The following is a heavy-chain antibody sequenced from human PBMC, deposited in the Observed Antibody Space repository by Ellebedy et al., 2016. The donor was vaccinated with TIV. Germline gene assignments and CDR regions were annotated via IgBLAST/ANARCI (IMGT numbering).Heavy chain of an antibody. CDR2: INHSGTT. CDR1: GGSFSGYY. D-gene: IGHD1-26*01. Sequence: MPSETLSLTCAVYGGSFSGYYWSWIRQPPGKGLEWIGEINHSGTTQYNPSLKSRVTISVESSKNQLSLNLSSVTAADTAVYYCAREKWSDADWGQGTLVTVSS. J-gene: IGHJ4*02. CDR3: AREKWSDAD. V-gene: IGHV4-34*01.